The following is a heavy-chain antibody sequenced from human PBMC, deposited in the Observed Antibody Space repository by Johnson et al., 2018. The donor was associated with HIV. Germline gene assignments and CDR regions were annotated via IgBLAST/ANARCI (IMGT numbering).Heavy chain of an antibody. CDR3: AKDASTLGGDAFDI. V-gene: IGHV3-33*03. J-gene: IGHJ3*02. Sequence: QVQLVESGGGLVKPGGSLRLSCAASGFTLTNARMKWVRQAPGKGLEWVAVIWYDGSNKYYVDSVKGRFTISRDNAKNTLYLQMNSLRAEDTALYYCAKDASTLGGDAFDIWGQGTMVTVSS. CDR1: GFTLTNAR. CDR2: IWYDGSNK. D-gene: IGHD3-16*01.